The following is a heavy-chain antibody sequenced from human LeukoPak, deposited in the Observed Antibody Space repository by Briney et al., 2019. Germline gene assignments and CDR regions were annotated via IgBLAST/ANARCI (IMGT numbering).Heavy chain of an antibody. CDR1: GFRFSSYE. D-gene: IGHD3-22*01. V-gene: IGHV3-48*03. CDR2: IGNTGRTI. J-gene: IGHJ4*02. CDR3: AKRGHYDPSVLRAPFDY. Sequence: GGSLRLSCAASGFRFSSYEMNWVRQAPGRGLEWVSYIGNTGRTIYYVDSVKGRFTVSRDNAKNSLYLQMNSLRAEDTALYYCAKRGHYDPSVLRAPFDYWGQGTLVTVSS.